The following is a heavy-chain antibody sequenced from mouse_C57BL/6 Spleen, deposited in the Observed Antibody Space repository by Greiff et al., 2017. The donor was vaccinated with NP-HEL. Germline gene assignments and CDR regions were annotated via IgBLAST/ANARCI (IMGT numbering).Heavy chain of an antibody. Sequence: EVQLQQSGPGLVKPSQSLSLTCTVTGYSITSGYGWNWIRQFPGNKLKWMGYISYSGSTNYNPSLKSRTSITRDTSKNQFFLQLNSVTTEDTATYYCARTARIKYWGQGTTLTVSS. D-gene: IGHD1-2*01. J-gene: IGHJ2*01. CDR3: ARTARIKY. CDR1: GYSITSGYG. V-gene: IGHV3-2*02. CDR2: ISYSGST.